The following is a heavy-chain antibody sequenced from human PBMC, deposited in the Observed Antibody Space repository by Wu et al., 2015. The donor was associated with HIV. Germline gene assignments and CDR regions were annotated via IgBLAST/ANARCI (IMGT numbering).Heavy chain of an antibody. J-gene: IGHJ4*02. CDR3: AREGGYSYGYVLLALGFDY. Sequence: QVQLVQSGAEVKKPGASVKVSCKASGYTFTSYSISWVRQAPGQGLEWMGWISAYNGNTNYAQKLQGRVTMTTDTSSTTAYMELRSLRSDDTAVYYCAREGGYSYGYVLLALGFDYWGQGTLVTVSS. CDR1: GYTFTSYS. CDR2: ISAYNGNT. D-gene: IGHD5-18*01. V-gene: IGHV1-18*01.